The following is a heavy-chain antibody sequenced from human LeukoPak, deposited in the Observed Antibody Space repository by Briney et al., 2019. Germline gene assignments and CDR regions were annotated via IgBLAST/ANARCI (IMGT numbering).Heavy chain of an antibody. V-gene: IGHV4-61*02. Sequence: PSEILSLTCTVSGGSISSGSYYWSWIRQPAGKGLEWIGRIYTSGSTNYNPSLQSRVTISVDTSKNQFSLKLSSVTAADTAVYYCARKQWVEYYFESWGQGTLVTVSS. CDR3: ARKQWVEYYFES. CDR1: GGSISSGSYY. CDR2: IYTSGST. J-gene: IGHJ4*02. D-gene: IGHD6-19*01.